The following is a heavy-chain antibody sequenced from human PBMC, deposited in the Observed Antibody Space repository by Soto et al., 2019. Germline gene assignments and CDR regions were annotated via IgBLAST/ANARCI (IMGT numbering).Heavy chain of an antibody. D-gene: IGHD3-22*01. CDR1: GFTFSSYA. Sequence: QVQLVESGGGVVQPGRSLRLSCAASGFTFSSYAMHWVRQAPGKGLEWVAVISYDGSNKYYADSVKGRFIISRDNSKNTLYLQMNSLRAEDTAVYYCARCPPNGYDSSGYDYWGQGTLVTVSS. V-gene: IGHV3-30-3*01. CDR2: ISYDGSNK. J-gene: IGHJ4*02. CDR3: ARCPPNGYDSSGYDY.